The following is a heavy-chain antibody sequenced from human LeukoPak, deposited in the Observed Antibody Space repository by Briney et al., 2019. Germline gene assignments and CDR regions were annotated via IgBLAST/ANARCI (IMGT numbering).Heavy chain of an antibody. CDR1: GFTFSDYY. CDR3: ARAIVYYDFWSGPLNFDY. D-gene: IGHD3-3*01. V-gene: IGHV3-11*04. J-gene: IGHJ4*02. CDR2: ISSSGSTI. Sequence: GGSLRLSCAASGFTFSDYYMSWIRQAPGKGLEWVSYISSSGSTIYYADSVKGRFTISRDNAKNSLYLQMNSLRAEDTAVYYCARAIVYYDFWSGPLNFDYWGQGTLVTASS.